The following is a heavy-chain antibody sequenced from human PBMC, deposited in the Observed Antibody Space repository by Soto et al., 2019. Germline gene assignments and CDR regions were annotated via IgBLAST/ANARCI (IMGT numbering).Heavy chain of an antibody. J-gene: IGHJ4*02. D-gene: IGHD6-13*01. Sequence: PGGSLRLSCAASGFTFSSYAMSWVRQAPGKGLEWVSSISASGDSTHNADSVKGRFAISRDNSKNTLDLQLNSLTADDTAVYYCAKGGLYTSSWYEGYWGQGTLVTVSS. CDR3: AKGGLYTSSWYEGY. CDR1: GFTFSSYA. CDR2: ISASGDST. V-gene: IGHV3-23*01.